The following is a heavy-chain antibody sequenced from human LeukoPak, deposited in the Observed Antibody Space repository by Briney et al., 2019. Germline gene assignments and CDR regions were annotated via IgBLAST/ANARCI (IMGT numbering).Heavy chain of an antibody. CDR1: GGTFSSYA. CDR3: ARYYYDSSGYYDYYYMDV. D-gene: IGHD3-22*01. J-gene: IGHJ6*03. CDR2: IIPIFGTT. V-gene: IGHV1-69*13. Sequence: SVKVSCKASGGTFSSYAISWVRQAPGQGLEWMGGIIPIFGTTNYAQKFQGRVTITADESTSTAYMELSSLRSEDTAVYYCARYYYDSSGYYDYYYMDVWGKGTTVTVSS.